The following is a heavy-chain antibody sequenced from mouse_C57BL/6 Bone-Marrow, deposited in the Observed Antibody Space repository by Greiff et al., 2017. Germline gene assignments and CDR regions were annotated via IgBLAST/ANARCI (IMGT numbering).Heavy chain of an antibody. CDR1: GFTFSSYA. CDR2: ISDAGSYT. CDR3: ARDITTVVGDFDY. D-gene: IGHD1-1*01. Sequence: EVKLMESGGGLVKPGGSLKLSCAASGFTFSSYAMSWVRQTPEKRLEWVATISDAGSYTYYPDNVKGRFTISIDNAKNNLYLQMSQLKSEDTAMYYCARDITTVVGDFDYWGQGTTLTVAS. J-gene: IGHJ2*01. V-gene: IGHV5-4*01.